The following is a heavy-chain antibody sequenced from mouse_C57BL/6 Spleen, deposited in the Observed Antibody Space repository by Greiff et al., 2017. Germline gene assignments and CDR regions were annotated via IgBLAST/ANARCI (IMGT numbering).Heavy chain of an antibody. D-gene: IGHD1-1*01. Sequence: EVQRVESGGGLVKPGGSLKLSCAASGFTFRDYGMHWVRQAPEKGLAWVAYISSGSSTIYYADTVKGRFTISRDNAKDTLCLQMTSLRSEVTAMYYCARRHYVSGAMDYWGQGTSVTVSS. J-gene: IGHJ4*01. CDR1: GFTFRDYG. V-gene: IGHV5-17*01. CDR3: ARRHYVSGAMDY. CDR2: ISSGSSTI.